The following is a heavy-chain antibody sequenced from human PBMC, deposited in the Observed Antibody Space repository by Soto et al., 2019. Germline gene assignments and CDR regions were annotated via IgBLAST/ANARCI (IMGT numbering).Heavy chain of an antibody. CDR1: GGSISSGGYY. D-gene: IGHD4-17*01. Sequence: QVQLQESGPGLVKPSQTLSLTCTVSGGSISSGGYYWSWIRQHPGKGLAWMGYIYYSGSTYYNPSLTSRVTISVDTSKNQFSLKLSSVTAADTAVYYCARAMTTVTTSRKESYYFDYWGQGTLVTVSS. CDR3: ARAMTTVTTSRKESYYFDY. V-gene: IGHV4-31*03. J-gene: IGHJ4*02. CDR2: IYYSGST.